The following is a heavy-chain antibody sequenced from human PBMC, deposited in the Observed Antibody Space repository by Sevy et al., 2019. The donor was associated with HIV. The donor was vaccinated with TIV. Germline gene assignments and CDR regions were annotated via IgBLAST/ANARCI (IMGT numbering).Heavy chain of an antibody. CDR2: INTDGSTT. CDR3: AREMGGYSGY. Sequence: GEALKISGAATGFTFSSNWMHWVRRSPGKGLVWVSRINTDGSTTNYADSVEGRSTISRANTKNRLYLQMNSLRADDTGVYYCAREMGGYSGYWGQGTQVTVSS. V-gene: IGHV3-74*01. CDR1: GFTFSSNW. J-gene: IGHJ4*02. D-gene: IGHD5-18*01.